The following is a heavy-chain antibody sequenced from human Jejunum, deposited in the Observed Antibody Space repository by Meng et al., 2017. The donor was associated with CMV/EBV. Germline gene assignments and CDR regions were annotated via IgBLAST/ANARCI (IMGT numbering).Heavy chain of an antibody. Sequence: GCISTGGDYWVWIRHLPGKGLEWIGYIYYSGSTYYNPSLKSRVTISVDTSKSQFSLIVSSLTAADTAVYYCARGVDYYGSGSFFDYWGQGTLVTVSS. D-gene: IGHD3-10*01. CDR1: GCISTGGDY. V-gene: IGHV4-31*02. CDR2: IYYSGST. CDR3: ARGVDYYGSGSFFDY. J-gene: IGHJ4*02.